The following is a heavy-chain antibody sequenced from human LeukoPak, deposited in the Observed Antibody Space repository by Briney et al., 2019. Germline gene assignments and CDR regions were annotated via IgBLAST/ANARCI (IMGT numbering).Heavy chain of an antibody. CDR3: AKDQQLCFDY. D-gene: IGHD2-2*01. CDR1: GFTFSSYS. CDR2: IRYDGSNK. J-gene: IGHJ4*02. V-gene: IGHV3-30*02. Sequence: GGSLRLSCAASGFTFSSYSMNWVRQAPGKGLEWVAFIRYDGSNKYYADSVKGRFTISRDNSKNTLYLQMNSLRAEDTAVYYCAKDQQLCFDYWGQGTLVTVSS.